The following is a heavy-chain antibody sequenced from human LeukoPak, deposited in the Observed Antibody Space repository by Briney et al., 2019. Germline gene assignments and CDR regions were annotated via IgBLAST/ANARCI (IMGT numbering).Heavy chain of an antibody. CDR3: IRHCTGGRCSDFLYGMDV. Sequence: GGSLRLSCAASGFTFSAYAMSWVRQAPGKGLEWVSVIGGSGGTTYYADSVKGRFTISRDNSKNTPSLPMERLRAKHTAVYSGIRHCTGGRCSDFLYGMDVWGQGTTVTVSS. J-gene: IGHJ6*02. V-gene: IGHV3-23*01. D-gene: IGHD2-15*01. CDR1: GFTFSAYA. CDR2: IGGSGGTT.